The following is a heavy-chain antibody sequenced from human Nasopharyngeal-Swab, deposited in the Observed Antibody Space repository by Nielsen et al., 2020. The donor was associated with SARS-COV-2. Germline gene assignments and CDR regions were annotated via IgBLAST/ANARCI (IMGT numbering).Heavy chain of an antibody. D-gene: IGHD6-13*01. CDR1: GGSFSGYY. CDR2: INHSGRT. V-gene: IGHV4-34*01. J-gene: IGHJ4*02. CDR3: ARIAGTFAFVDY. Sequence: SETLSLTCAVYGGSFSGYYWSWIRQPPGKGLEWIGEINHSGRTNYNPSLKSRVTTSVETSKNQFSLKLSSVAAADTAVYYCARIAGTFAFVDYWGQGTLVTVSS.